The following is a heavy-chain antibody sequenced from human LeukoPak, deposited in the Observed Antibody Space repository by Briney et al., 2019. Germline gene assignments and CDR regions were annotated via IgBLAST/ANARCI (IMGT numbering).Heavy chain of an antibody. D-gene: IGHD2-2*01. V-gene: IGHV3-9*01. J-gene: IGHJ4*02. CDR3: AKDGCSSTSCYSDY. Sequence: GGSLRLSCAASGFTFDDYAMHWVRHAPGKGLEWVSGISWNSGSIGYADSVKGRFTISRDNAKNSLYLQMNSLRAEDTALYYCAKDGCSSTSCYSDYWGQGTLVTVSS. CDR1: GFTFDDYA. CDR2: ISWNSGSI.